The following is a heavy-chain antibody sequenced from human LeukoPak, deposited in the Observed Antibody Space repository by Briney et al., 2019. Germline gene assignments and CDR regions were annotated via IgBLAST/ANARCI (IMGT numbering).Heavy chain of an antibody. CDR1: GFTVSNNY. CDR3: ARALEPGIAAAGIRD. Sequence: GGSLRLSCAASGFTVSNNYMSWVRQAPGKGLEWVSVIYTGGGTYYADSVKGRFTISRDNSKNTLYLQMNSLRAEDTAVYYCARALEPGIAAAGIRDWGQGTLVTVSS. J-gene: IGHJ4*02. D-gene: IGHD6-13*01. V-gene: IGHV3-53*05. CDR2: IYTGGGT.